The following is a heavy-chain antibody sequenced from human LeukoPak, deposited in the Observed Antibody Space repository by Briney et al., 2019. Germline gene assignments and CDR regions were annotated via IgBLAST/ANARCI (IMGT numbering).Heavy chain of an antibody. V-gene: IGHV4-39*01. CDR3: ARFGGTIFGVVIHPDDFDY. D-gene: IGHD3-3*01. J-gene: IGHJ4*02. CDR2: IYYSGST. CDR1: GGSISSSSYY. Sequence: PSETLSLTCTVSGGSISSSSYYWGWIRQPPGKGLEWIGSIYYSGSTYYNPSLKSRVTISVDTSKNQFSLKLSSVTAADTAVYYCARFGGTIFGVVIHPDDFDYWGQGTLVTVSS.